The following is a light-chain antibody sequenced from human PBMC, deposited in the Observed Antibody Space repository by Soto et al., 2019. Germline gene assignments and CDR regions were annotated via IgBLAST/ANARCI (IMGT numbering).Light chain of an antibody. V-gene: IGKV1-5*01. Sequence: DIHLTQSPSSLSSSVGARVTMTCRASGRVGSSLAWYQKKAGEAPTLLFHGASTAAPDVPLRFSASGSGTEFTFVIDRLQAGDFGTFYCQQYSEYSTFGRGTRLEI. CDR3: QQYSEYST. J-gene: IGKJ2*01. CDR1: GRVGSS. CDR2: GAS.